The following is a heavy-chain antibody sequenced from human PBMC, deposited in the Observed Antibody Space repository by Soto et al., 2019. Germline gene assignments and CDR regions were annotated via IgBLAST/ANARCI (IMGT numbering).Heavy chain of an antibody. J-gene: IGHJ4*02. V-gene: IGHV4-39*07. Sequence: PSETLSLTCTVSGGSISSSSYYWGWIRQPPGKGLEWIGSIYYSGSTYYNPSLKSRVTISVDTSKNQFSLKLSSVTAADTAVHYCARCRSTSCHLFDYWGQGTLVTVSS. CDR1: GGSISSSSYY. CDR3: ARCRSTSCHLFDY. D-gene: IGHD2-2*01. CDR2: IYYSGST.